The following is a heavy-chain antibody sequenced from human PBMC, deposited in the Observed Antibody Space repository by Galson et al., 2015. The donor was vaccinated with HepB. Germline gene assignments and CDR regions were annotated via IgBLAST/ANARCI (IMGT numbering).Heavy chain of an antibody. CDR2: INHSGST. Sequence: LSLTCAVYGGSFSGYYWSWIRQPPGKGPEWIGEINHSGSTNYNPSLKSRVTISVDTSKNQFSLKLSSVTAADTAVYYCARERYDSSGYYYGLGYWGQGTLVTVSS. CDR1: GGSFSGYY. CDR3: ARERYDSSGYYYGLGY. J-gene: IGHJ4*02. V-gene: IGHV4-34*01. D-gene: IGHD3-22*01.